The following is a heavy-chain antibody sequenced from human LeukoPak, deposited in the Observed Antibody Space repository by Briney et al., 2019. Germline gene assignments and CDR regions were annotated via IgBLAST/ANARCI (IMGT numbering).Heavy chain of an antibody. Sequence: KPSETLSLTCSVSGDSIISQYWSWIRQPPGKGLEWIGYVYYTGTTNYNPSLKSRVTISVDTSKNQFSLKLSSVTAADTAVYYCARDRRYYDTTGSPLGWFDPWGQGTLVTVSS. J-gene: IGHJ5*02. V-gene: IGHV4-59*11. D-gene: IGHD3-22*01. CDR3: ARDRRYYDTTGSPLGWFDP. CDR2: VYYTGTT. CDR1: GDSIISQY.